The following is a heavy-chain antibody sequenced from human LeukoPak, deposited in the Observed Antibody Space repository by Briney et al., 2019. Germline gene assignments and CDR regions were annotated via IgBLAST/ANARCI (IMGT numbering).Heavy chain of an antibody. V-gene: IGHV3-30*18. D-gene: IGHD6-19*01. CDR2: ISYDGTTK. J-gene: IGHJ4*02. CDR1: GFTFRTYG. Sequence: GGSLRLSCGVSGFTFRTYGMHWVRQAPGKGLEWVSIISYDGTTKDYTDSVKGRFTISRDNSKNTLYLQMNSLRAEDTAVYYCAKGARGWGPPDYWGQGTLVTVSS. CDR3: AKGARGWGPPDY.